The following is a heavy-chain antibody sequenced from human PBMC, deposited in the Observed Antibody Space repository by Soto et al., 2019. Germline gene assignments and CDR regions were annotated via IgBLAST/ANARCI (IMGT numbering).Heavy chain of an antibody. CDR1: GFTFSSYA. Sequence: GGSLRLSCAASGFTFSSYAMSWVRQAPGKGLEWVSAISGSGGSTYYADSVKGRFTISRDNSKNTLYLQMNSLRAEDMAVYYCAKDLGYYDSSGYYYGGGDFDYWGQGTLVTVSS. D-gene: IGHD3-22*01. CDR2: ISGSGGST. J-gene: IGHJ4*02. CDR3: AKDLGYYDSSGYYYGGGDFDY. V-gene: IGHV3-23*01.